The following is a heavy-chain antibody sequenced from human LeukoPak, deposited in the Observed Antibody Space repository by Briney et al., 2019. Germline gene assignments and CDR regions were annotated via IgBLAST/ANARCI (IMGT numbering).Heavy chain of an antibody. CDR3: ARPRPNYDFWSGYSSLIDY. J-gene: IGHJ4*02. CDR2: ISSSSSYI. D-gene: IGHD3-3*01. V-gene: IGHV3-21*01. CDR1: GFTFSSYS. Sequence: GGSLRLSCAASGFTFSSYSMNWVRQAPGKGLEWVPSISSSSSYIYYADSVKGRFIISTDNAKNSLYLQMNSLRAEDTAVYYCARPRPNYDFWSGYSSLIDYWGQGTLVTVSS.